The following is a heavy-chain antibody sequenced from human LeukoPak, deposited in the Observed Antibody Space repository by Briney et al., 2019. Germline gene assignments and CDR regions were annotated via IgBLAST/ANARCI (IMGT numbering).Heavy chain of an antibody. CDR3: AKRRYCSSTSCHDFDY. D-gene: IGHD2-2*01. V-gene: IGHV3-23*01. CDR2: ISAASETT. Sequence: GGSLRLSCAASGFTFRSYAMSWVRQAPGRGLEWVSAISAASETTYYADSVKSRFTISRDNSKNTMFLQMISLRAGDTAVYYCAKRRYCSSTSCHDFDYWGQGTLVTVSS. J-gene: IGHJ4*02. CDR1: GFTFRSYA.